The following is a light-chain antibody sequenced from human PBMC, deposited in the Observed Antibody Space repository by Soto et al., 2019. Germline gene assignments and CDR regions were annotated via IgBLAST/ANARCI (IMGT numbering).Light chain of an antibody. J-gene: IGKJ1*01. V-gene: IGKV3-15*01. CDR3: MQATQFPWT. Sequence: ATLSCRASQSVRSDLVWYQQKPGQAPRLLIYGASTRATAIPDRFSGSGAGTDFTLKISRVEAEDVGVYYCMQATQFPWTFGQGTKVDI. CDR1: QSVRSD. CDR2: GAS.